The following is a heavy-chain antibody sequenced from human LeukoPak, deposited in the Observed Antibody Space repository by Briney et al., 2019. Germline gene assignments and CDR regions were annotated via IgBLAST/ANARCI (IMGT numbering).Heavy chain of an antibody. CDR2: INHSGST. Sequence: SSETLSLTCAVYGGSFSGYYWSWIRQPPGKGLEWIGEINHSGSTNYNPSLKSRVTISVDTSKNQFSLKLSSVTAADTAVYYCARVPRMMATISRAYDYWGQGTLVTVSS. CDR1: GGSFSGYY. D-gene: IGHD5-24*01. CDR3: ARVPRMMATISRAYDY. V-gene: IGHV4-34*01. J-gene: IGHJ4*02.